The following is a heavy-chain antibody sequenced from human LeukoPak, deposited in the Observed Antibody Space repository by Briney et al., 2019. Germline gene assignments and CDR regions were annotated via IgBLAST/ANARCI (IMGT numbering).Heavy chain of an antibody. V-gene: IGHV4-59*01. CDR1: GGSLSTYY. J-gene: IGHJ5*02. CDR3: SRASGGYYNNWFDP. CDR2: IYYTGST. D-gene: IGHD3-22*01. Sequence: SETLSLTCTVSGGSLSTYYWSWIRQPPGKGLEWMGYIYYTGSTNYNPSLKSRGTMSADTSKNQFSLKLNSVTAADTAVYYCSRASGGYYNNWFDPWGQGTLVTVSS.